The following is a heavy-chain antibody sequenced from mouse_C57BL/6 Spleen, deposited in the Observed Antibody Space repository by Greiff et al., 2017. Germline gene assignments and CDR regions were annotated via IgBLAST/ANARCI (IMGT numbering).Heavy chain of an antibody. Sequence: VQLQQPGAELVKPGASVKVSCTASGYTFTSYWMHWVKQRPGQGLEWIGRIHPSDSDTNYTQKFKGKATLTVDKSSSTAYMQLSSLTSEDPAVYYCAMPSDIYYDYDRGDYYAMGYWGQGTSVTVSS. D-gene: IGHD2-4*01. J-gene: IGHJ4*01. CDR1: GYTFTSYW. V-gene: IGHV1-74*01. CDR2: IHPSDSDT. CDR3: AMPSDIYYDYDRGDYYAMGY.